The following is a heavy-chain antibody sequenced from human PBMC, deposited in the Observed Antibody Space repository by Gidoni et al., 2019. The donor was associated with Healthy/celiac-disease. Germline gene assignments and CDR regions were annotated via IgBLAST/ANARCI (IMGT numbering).Heavy chain of an antibody. CDR3: AREVGVCSTSCWNAFDI. D-gene: IGHD2-2*01. CDR1: GFTFSSYW. V-gene: IGHV3-7*03. J-gene: IGHJ3*02. Sequence: EVQLVESGGGLVQPGGSLRLSCAASGFTFSSYWMSWVRQAPGKGLEWVANIKQDGSEKYYVDSVKGRFTISRDNAKNSLYLQMNSLRAEDTAVYYCAREVGVCSTSCWNAFDIWGQGTMVTVSS. CDR2: IKQDGSEK.